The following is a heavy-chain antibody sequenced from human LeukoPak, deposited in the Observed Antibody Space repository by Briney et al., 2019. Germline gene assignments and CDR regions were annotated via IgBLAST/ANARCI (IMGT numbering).Heavy chain of an antibody. CDR2: ISYDGRNK. J-gene: IGHJ4*02. V-gene: IGHV3-30*18. CDR3: AKGPLRGTAAAIVY. D-gene: IGHD2-2*01. Sequence: GGSLRLSCAASGFTLNNYGMHWVRQAPGKGLEWVAVISYDGRNKHYPDSVKGRFTISRDISTDTLWLQMDSLRTEDTAVYYCAKGPLRGTAAAIVYWGQGTLVTVSS. CDR1: GFTLNNYG.